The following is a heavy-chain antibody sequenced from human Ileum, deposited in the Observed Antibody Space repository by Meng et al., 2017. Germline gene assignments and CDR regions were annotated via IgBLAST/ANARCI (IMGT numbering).Heavy chain of an antibody. J-gene: IGHJ4*02. D-gene: IGHD5-24*01. Sequence: VQLVQSGAQVKKPRASVKVSCKASGYTFTTYGISWVRQAPGQGLEWMGWMNTDKGNTNYAQKFQGRVTMTRDTSTSTAFMELRSLRSDDTAVYYCAREGGYNGGDYWGQGTLVTVSS. CDR2: MNTDKGNT. CDR3: AREGGYNGGDY. CDR1: GYTFTTYG. V-gene: IGHV1-18*01.